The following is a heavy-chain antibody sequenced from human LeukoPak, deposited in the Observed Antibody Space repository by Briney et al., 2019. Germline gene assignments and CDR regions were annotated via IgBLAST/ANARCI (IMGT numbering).Heavy chain of an antibody. CDR1: GFTFSSYS. Sequence: GGSLRLSCAASGFTFSSYSLNWVRQAPGKGLEWVSSITTSSSYIYYADSVKGRFTISRDDAKNSLSLQMNSLRAEDTAVYYCVREIIRLGQDDYFDYWGQGTLVTVSS. D-gene: IGHD3-3*02. V-gene: IGHV3-21*01. J-gene: IGHJ4*02. CDR3: VREIIRLGQDDYFDY. CDR2: ITTSSSYI.